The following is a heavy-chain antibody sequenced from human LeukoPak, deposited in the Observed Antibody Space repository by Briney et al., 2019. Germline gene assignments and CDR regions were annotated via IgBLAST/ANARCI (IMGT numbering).Heavy chain of an antibody. CDR2: ISYDGSNK. V-gene: IGHV3-30*04. CDR3: ARGGYYYDSSGYFDY. D-gene: IGHD3-22*01. J-gene: IGHJ4*02. Sequence: AGGSLTLSCAASGFTFSSYAMHWVRQAPGKGLEWVAVISYDGSNKYYADSVKGRFTISRDNSKNTLYLQMNSLRAEDTAVYYCARGGYYYDSSGYFDYWGQGTLVAVSS. CDR1: GFTFSSYA.